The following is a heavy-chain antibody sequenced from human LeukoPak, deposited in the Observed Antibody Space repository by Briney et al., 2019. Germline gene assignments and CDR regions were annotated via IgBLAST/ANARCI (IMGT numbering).Heavy chain of an antibody. CDR2: ISGDGGTT. CDR3: AKDLYGSGSYGLAYYYGLDV. CDR1: EFTFDDYA. J-gene: IGHJ6*02. D-gene: IGHD3-10*01. V-gene: IGHV3-43*02. Sequence: PGGSLSLSCAASEFTFDDYAMHWVRQTPGKGLQWVSLISGDGGTTYYADSVKGRFTISRDNSKNSLYLQMNSLRTEDTALYYCAKDLYGSGSYGLAYYYGLDVWGQGTTVTVSS.